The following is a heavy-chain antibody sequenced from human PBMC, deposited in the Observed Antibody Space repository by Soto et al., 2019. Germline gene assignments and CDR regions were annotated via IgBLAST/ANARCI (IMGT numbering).Heavy chain of an antibody. Sequence: TSETLSLTCTVSGGSISSYYWIWIRQPAGKGLEWIGRIYTSGSTNYNPSLKSRVTMSVDTSKNQFSLKLSPVTAADTAVYYCASTNYYDSSGYYYPVEYWGQGTLVTVSS. CDR1: GGSISSYY. CDR2: IYTSGST. J-gene: IGHJ4*02. D-gene: IGHD3-22*01. V-gene: IGHV4-4*07. CDR3: ASTNYYDSSGYYYPVEY.